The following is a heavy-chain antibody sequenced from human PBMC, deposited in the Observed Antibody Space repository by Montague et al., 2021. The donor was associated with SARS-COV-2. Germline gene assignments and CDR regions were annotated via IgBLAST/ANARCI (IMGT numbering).Heavy chain of an antibody. CDR1: GFTFSNYV. CDR3: ARGTVGAAGFDY. V-gene: IGHV3-30*03. J-gene: IGHJ4*02. Sequence: SLRLSCAASGFTFSNYVMHWVRQAPGKGLEWVAVISTDGSVYDYLDSVKGRFTTSRDNPKNTLYLQMNSLRAEDTAVYYCARGTVGAAGFDYSGQGTLVTVSS. D-gene: IGHD6-13*01. CDR2: ISTDGSVY.